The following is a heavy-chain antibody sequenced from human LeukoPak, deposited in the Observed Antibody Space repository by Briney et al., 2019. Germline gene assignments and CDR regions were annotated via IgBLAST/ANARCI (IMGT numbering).Heavy chain of an antibody. CDR3: VRDKYYARASYGMDV. CDR2: IYGGGAT. V-gene: IGHV3-66*01. D-gene: IGHD1-26*01. CDR1: GFTVSSNY. Sequence: GGSLRLSCAASGFTVSSNYMSWVRQAPGQGLEWVSVIYGGGATFYADSVKGRFTISRDNSKNTLYLQMNSLRAEDTAVYYCVRDKYYARASYGMDVWGQGTTVTVSS. J-gene: IGHJ6*02.